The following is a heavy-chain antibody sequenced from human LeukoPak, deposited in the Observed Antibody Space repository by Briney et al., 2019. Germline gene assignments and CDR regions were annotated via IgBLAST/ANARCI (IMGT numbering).Heavy chain of an antibody. V-gene: IGHV3-33*08. D-gene: IGHD3-9*01. CDR1: GFTFSSYA. CDR3: ARVLTGYYFDY. J-gene: IGHJ4*02. CDR2: IWYDGSNK. Sequence: PGGSLRLSCAASGFTFSSYAMHWVRQAPGKGLEWVAVIWYDGSNKYYADSVKGRFTISRDNSKNTLYLQMNSLRAEDTAVYYCARVLTGYYFDYWGQGTLVTVSS.